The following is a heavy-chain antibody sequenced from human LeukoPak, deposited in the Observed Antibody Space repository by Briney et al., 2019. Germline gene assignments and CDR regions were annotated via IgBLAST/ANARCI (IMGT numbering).Heavy chain of an antibody. D-gene: IGHD2-2*01. J-gene: IGHJ4*02. Sequence: GGSLRLSCAASRFTFSSYAMSCARRAPGKGLEWVSAFSGSGCSTYYAYYVKGRFTISRDNSKNTLYLQMNSLRAEDTALYDCAKGGLYCSSITCFDYFDYWGQGTLVTVSS. V-gene: IGHV3-23*01. CDR3: AKGGLYCSSITCFDYFDY. CDR1: RFTFSSYA. CDR2: FSGSGCST.